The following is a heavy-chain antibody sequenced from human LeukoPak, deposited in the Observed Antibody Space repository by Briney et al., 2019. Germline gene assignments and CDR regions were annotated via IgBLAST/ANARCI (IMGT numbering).Heavy chain of an antibody. CDR1: GFTFSRYS. D-gene: IGHD3-10*01. CDR3: AKDVSDSGNQHGADY. V-gene: IGHV3-30*18. CDR2: ISSDGGTK. Sequence: GGSLRLSCAASGFTFSRYSMHWVRQTPDKGLEWVAVISSDGGTKWYADSVKGRFTFSRDNSKNTLYLQMNSLRAEDTAVYYCAKDVSDSGNQHGADYWGQGTLVTVSS. J-gene: IGHJ4*02.